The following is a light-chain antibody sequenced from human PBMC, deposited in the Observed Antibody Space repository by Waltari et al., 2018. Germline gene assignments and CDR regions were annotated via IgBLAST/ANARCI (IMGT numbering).Light chain of an antibody. CDR3: QKYNSAPLELT. Sequence: DIQMTQSPSSLSASVGDRVTITCRASQGISNYLAWYQQKPGKVPKLLIYAASTLQLGVPSRFSGSGSGTDFTLTISSLQPEDVATYYCQKYNSAPLELTFGGGTKVEIK. CDR2: AAS. J-gene: IGKJ4*01. CDR1: QGISNY. V-gene: IGKV1-27*01.